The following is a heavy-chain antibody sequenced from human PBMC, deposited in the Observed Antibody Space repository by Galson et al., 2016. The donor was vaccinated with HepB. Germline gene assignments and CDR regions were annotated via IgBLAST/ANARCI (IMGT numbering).Heavy chain of an antibody. V-gene: IGHV5-51*01. D-gene: IGHD2-2*01. Sequence: QSGAEVKKPGESLKISCKGSGYSFTSYWIGWVRQMPGKGLEWMGIIYPADSDTRCSPSFQGQVTISVDKSISTAYLHWRSLKASDTAMYYCARHGAGVAMPVFYYGMDVWGQGTTVTVFS. J-gene: IGHJ6*02. CDR1: GYSFTSYW. CDR2: IYPADSDT. CDR3: ARHGAGVAMPVFYYGMDV.